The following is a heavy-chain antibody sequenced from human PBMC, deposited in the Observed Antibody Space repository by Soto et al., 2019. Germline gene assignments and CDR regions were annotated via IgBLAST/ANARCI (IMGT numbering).Heavy chain of an antibody. CDR2: ISGSGGST. Sequence: GGSLRLSCAASGFTVSSNYMSWVRQAPGKGLEWVSAISGSGGSTYYADSVKGRFTISRDNSKNTLYLQMNSLRAEDTAVYYCAKDYYDSSGYYYVPYDYWGQGTLVTVSS. D-gene: IGHD3-22*01. V-gene: IGHV3-23*01. J-gene: IGHJ4*02. CDR1: GFTVSSNY. CDR3: AKDYYDSSGYYYVPYDY.